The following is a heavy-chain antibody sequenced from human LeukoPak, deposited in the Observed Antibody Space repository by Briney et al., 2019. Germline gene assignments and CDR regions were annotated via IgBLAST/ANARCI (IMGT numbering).Heavy chain of an antibody. J-gene: IGHJ5*02. CDR3: ARLPNYYGSPEAWFDP. V-gene: IGHV3-30*04. Sequence: PGGSLRLSCAASGFTFSSYAMHWVRQAPGKGLEWVAVISYDGSNKYYADSVKGRFTISRDNSKNTLYLQMNSLRAEDTAVYYCARLPNYYGSPEAWFDPWGQGTLVTVSS. CDR1: GFTFSSYA. D-gene: IGHD3-10*01. CDR2: ISYDGSNK.